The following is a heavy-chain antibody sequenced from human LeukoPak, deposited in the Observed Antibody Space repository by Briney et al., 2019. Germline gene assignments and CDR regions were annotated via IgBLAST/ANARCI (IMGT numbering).Heavy chain of an antibody. CDR2: ISGSGGSI. Sequence: GGSLRLSCAASGFTFSDYYMSWIRQAPGKGLEWVSGISGSGGSIYYADSLKGRFTISKDNSKNTLYLQMNSLRAEDTAVYYCAKPDRGANEAFDIWGQGTMVTVSS. J-gene: IGHJ3*02. V-gene: IGHV3-23*01. CDR3: AKPDRGANEAFDI. CDR1: GFTFSDYY. D-gene: IGHD1-14*01.